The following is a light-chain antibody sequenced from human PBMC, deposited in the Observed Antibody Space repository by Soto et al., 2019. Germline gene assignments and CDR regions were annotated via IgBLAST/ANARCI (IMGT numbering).Light chain of an antibody. V-gene: IGKV3-11*01. Sequence: EIVLTQSPATVSLSPGERATLSCRASQSVSSSLAWYQQKPGQAPRLLIYDTSNSATGIPARFSGSGSGTDFTLTISSLEPEDFAVYYCQHRYNWPLTFGGGSRVEI. CDR1: QSVSSS. J-gene: IGKJ4*01. CDR2: DTS. CDR3: QHRYNWPLT.